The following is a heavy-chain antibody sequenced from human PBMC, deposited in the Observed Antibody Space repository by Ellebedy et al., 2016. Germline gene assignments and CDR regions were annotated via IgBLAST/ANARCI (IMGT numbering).Heavy chain of an antibody. Sequence: SETLSLTCTVSGGSISSYYWSWIRQPPGKGLEWIGYIYNSGSTNYNPSLKSRVSISVDTSKKQFSLKLSSVTAADTAVYYCARFDEWEVPRIDYWGQGTLVTVSS. CDR3: ARFDEWEVPRIDY. V-gene: IGHV4-59*08. CDR1: GGSISSYY. J-gene: IGHJ4*02. D-gene: IGHD1-26*01. CDR2: IYNSGST.